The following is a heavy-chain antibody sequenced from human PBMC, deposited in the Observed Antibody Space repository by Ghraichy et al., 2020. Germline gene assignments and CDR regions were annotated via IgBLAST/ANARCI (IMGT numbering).Heavy chain of an antibody. CDR3: ARVYSSSLAWFDP. CDR2: IYYSGST. CDR1: GGSISSSSYY. D-gene: IGHD6-6*01. V-gene: IGHV4-39*01. J-gene: IGHJ5*02. Sequence: SQTLSLTCTVSGGSISSSSYYWGWIRPPPGKGLEWIGSIYYSGSTYYNPSLKSRVTISVDTSKNQFSLKLSSVTAADTAVYYCARVYSSSLAWFDPWGQGTLVTVSS.